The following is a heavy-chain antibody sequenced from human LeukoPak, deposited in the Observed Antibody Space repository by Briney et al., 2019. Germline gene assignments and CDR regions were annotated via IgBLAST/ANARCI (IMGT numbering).Heavy chain of an antibody. D-gene: IGHD5-18*01. V-gene: IGHV4-34*01. J-gene: IGHJ6*02. CDR1: GGSFSGYY. Sequence: SETLSLTCAVYGGSFSGYYWSWIRQPPGKGLEWIGEINHSGSTNYNPSLKSRVTISVDTSKNQFSLKLSSVTAADTAVYYCARERGLGYSYQSPPVYYYYGMDVWGQGTTVTVSS. CDR2: INHSGST. CDR3: ARERGLGYSYQSPPVYYYYGMDV.